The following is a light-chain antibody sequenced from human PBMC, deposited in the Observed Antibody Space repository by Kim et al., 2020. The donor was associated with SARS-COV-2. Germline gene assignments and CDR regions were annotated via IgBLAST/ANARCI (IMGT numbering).Light chain of an antibody. CDR1: RLWNKY. J-gene: IGLJ2*01. CDR2: QGY. V-gene: IGLV3-1*01. Sequence: VSPEQTASITCSGDRLWNKYVCWYQQKPGQSPVLVIYQGYNRPSGIPERFSGSSSGNTATLTISGTQAVDEADYYCQAWDSSAAIFGAGTQLTVL. CDR3: QAWDSSAAI.